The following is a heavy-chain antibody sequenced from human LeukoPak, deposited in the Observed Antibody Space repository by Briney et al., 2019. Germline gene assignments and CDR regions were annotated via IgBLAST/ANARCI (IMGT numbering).Heavy chain of an antibody. CDR1: GGTFSSYA. J-gene: IGHJ3*02. V-gene: IGHV1-69*04. D-gene: IGHD3-10*01. Sequence: GASVKVSCKASGGTFSSYAISWVRQAPGQGLEWMGRIIPILGIANYAQKFQGRVTITADKSTSTAYMELSSLRSEDTAVYYCASREPRGAAVDAFDIWGQGTMVTVSS. CDR2: IIPILGIA. CDR3: ASREPRGAAVDAFDI.